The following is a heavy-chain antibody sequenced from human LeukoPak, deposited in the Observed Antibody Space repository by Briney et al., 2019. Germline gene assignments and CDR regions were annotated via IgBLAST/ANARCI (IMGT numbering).Heavy chain of an antibody. CDR1: GFTFSSYG. Sequence: PGRSLRLSCAASGFTFSSYGLHWVRQAPGKGLEWVAVIWYDGSNKYYPDSVKGRFTISRDDSKNTLYLQMNSLRAEDMAVYYCARDSGPLDTWGQGTLVTVSS. CDR3: ARDSGPLDT. CDR2: IWYDGSNK. V-gene: IGHV3-33*01. D-gene: IGHD1-1*01. J-gene: IGHJ5*02.